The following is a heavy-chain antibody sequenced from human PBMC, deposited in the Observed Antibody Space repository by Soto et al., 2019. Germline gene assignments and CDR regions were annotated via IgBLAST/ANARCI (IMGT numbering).Heavy chain of an antibody. CDR2: INHSGST. V-gene: IGHV4-34*01. CDR3: ARGPSLGSSSWYPFDY. Sequence: QVQLQQWGAGLLKPSETLSLTCAVYGGSFSGYYWSWIRQPPGKGLEWLGEINHSGSTNYNPSLKRRVTVSVDPSKNQFSLKLSSVTAADTAVYYCARGPSLGSSSWYPFDYWGQGTLVTVSS. J-gene: IGHJ4*02. CDR1: GGSFSGYY. D-gene: IGHD6-13*01.